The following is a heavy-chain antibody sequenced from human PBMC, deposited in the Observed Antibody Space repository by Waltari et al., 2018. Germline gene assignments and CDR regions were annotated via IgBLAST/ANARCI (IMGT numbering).Heavy chain of an antibody. CDR1: GFTFSTYD. CDR3: AKDQRFDY. CDR2: MSGSGGRT. V-gene: IGHV3-23*04. Sequence: EVQLVESGGGLVQPGGSLRLSCAASGFTFSTYDMSWVRQAPGNGLEWVSAMSGSGGRTYYADSVTGRFTISRDNSQNTLYLQINNLRAEDTAVYYCAKDQRFDYWGQGTLVTVSS. J-gene: IGHJ4*02.